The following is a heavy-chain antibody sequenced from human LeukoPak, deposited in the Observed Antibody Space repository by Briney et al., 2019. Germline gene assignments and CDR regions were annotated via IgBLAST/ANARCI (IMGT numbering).Heavy chain of an antibody. J-gene: IGHJ4*02. Sequence: GGSLRLSCAASGFTFSSYGMHWVRQAPGKGLEWVAFIRYDGSNKYYADSMKGRFTISRDDSKNTLYLQMNSLRAEDTAVYYCAKDSIWFGESNPVGYWGQGTLVTVSS. CDR3: AKDSIWFGESNPVGY. CDR1: GFTFSSYG. V-gene: IGHV3-30*02. D-gene: IGHD3-10*01. CDR2: IRYDGSNK.